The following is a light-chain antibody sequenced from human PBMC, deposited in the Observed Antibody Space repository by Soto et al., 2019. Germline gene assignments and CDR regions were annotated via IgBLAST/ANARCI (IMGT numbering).Light chain of an antibody. CDR2: AAS. CDR1: QSISSY. V-gene: IGKV1-17*01. J-gene: IGKJ1*01. CDR3: LQHNSYPGT. Sequence: DIQITQSPSSLSASGGDSLPIPCGARQSISSYLNWYQQKPGQAPKRLIYAASSLQSGVPSRFSGSGSGTEFTLTISSLQPEDFATYYCLQHNSYPGTFGQGTKVDIK.